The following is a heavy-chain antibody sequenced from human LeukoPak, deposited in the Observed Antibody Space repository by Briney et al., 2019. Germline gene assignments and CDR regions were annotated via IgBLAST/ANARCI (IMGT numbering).Heavy chain of an antibody. J-gene: IGHJ4*02. Sequence: GGSLRLSCAASGFTFDDYAMHWVRQAPGKGLEWVSGISWNSGSMGYADSVKGRFTISRDNAKNSLYLQMNSLRAEDTALYYCAKEREPIAAAGRSLDYWGQGTLVTVSS. CDR1: GFTFDDYA. CDR3: AKEREPIAAAGRSLDY. V-gene: IGHV3-9*01. D-gene: IGHD6-13*01. CDR2: ISWNSGSM.